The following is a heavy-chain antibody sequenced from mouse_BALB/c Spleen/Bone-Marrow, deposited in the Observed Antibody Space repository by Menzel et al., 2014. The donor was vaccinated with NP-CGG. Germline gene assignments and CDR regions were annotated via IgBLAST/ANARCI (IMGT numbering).Heavy chain of an antibody. V-gene: IGHV5-17*02. CDR1: GFTFSYFG. Sequence: EVKLVESGGGLVQPGGSRKLSCAASGFTFSYFGMHWVRQAPEKGLEWVAFISSGSSAIYYADTVKGRFTISRDNSKNTLFLQMTSLRSEDTAMYYCARGNVNLLFDYWGQGTTLTVSS. D-gene: IGHD2-1*01. J-gene: IGHJ2*01. CDR2: ISSGSSAI. CDR3: ARGNVNLLFDY.